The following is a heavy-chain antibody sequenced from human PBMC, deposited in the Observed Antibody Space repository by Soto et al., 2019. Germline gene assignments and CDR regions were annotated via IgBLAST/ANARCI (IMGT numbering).Heavy chain of an antibody. J-gene: IGHJ6*02. V-gene: IGHV1-69*01. Sequence: QVQLVQSGAEVKKPGSSVKVSCKASGGTFSSYAISWVRQAPGQGLEWMGGSIPISGTANYAQKFQGRVTITADESTSTAYMELSSLRSEDTAVSYCARSQGSSTSLEIYYYYYYGMDVWGQGTTVTVSS. CDR2: SIPISGTA. D-gene: IGHD2-2*01. CDR3: ARSQGSSTSLEIYYYYYYGMDV. CDR1: GGTFSSYA.